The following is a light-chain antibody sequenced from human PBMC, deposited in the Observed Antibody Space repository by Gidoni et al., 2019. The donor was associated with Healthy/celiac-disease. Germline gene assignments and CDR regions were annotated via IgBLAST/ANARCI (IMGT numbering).Light chain of an antibody. Sequence: EIVLTQSPATLSLSPGERATLSCRASQSVSSYLDWYQQKPGQAPRLLVYDASNRATGIPARFSGSGSGTDFTLTISSLEPEDFAVYYCQQRSNWPPYMYTFGQGTKLEIK. CDR1: QSVSSY. CDR3: QQRSNWPPYMYT. V-gene: IGKV3-11*01. CDR2: DAS. J-gene: IGKJ2*01.